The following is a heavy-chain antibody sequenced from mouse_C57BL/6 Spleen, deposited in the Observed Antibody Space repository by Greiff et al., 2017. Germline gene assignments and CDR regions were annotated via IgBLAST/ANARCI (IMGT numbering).Heavy chain of an antibody. D-gene: IGHD2-4*01. CDR1: GFTFSSYA. V-gene: IGHV5-4*01. CDR2: ISDGGSYT. J-gene: IGHJ3*01. Sequence: EVQGVESGGGLVKPGGSLKLSCAASGFTFSSYAMSWVRQTPEKRLEWVATISDGGSYTYYPDNVKGRFTISRDNAKNNLYLQMSHLKSEDTAMYYCARGGYDYDDFAYWGQGTLVTVSA. CDR3: ARGGYDYDDFAY.